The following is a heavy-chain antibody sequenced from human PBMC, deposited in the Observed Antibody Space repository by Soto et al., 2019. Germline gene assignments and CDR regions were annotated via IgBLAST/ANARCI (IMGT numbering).Heavy chain of an antibody. Sequence: GGSLRLSCAASGFTFSSYDMHWVRQATGKGLEWVSAIGTAGDTYYPGSVKGRFTISRENAKNSLYLQMNSLRAGDTAVYYCARARYSSSWYTQFHYYYYYMDVWGKGTTVTVSS. D-gene: IGHD6-13*01. V-gene: IGHV3-13*01. CDR1: GFTFSSYD. CDR3: ARARYSSSWYTQFHYYYYYMDV. CDR2: IGTAGDT. J-gene: IGHJ6*03.